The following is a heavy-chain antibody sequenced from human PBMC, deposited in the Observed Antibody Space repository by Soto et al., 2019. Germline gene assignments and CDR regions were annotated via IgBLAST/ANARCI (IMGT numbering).Heavy chain of an antibody. J-gene: IGHJ2*01. CDR2: INIGGGT. CDR3: AKEALGYFDL. Sequence: EVQLLESGGGLVQPGGSLRLSCAASGFTFSSYAKSWVRQAPGEGPEWVAVINIGGGTGYADSVKGRFAISRDNSKNTLSLQMNSLRAEDTAIYYCAKEALGYFDLWGRGTLVTVSS. CDR1: GFTFSSYA. V-gene: IGHV3-23*01.